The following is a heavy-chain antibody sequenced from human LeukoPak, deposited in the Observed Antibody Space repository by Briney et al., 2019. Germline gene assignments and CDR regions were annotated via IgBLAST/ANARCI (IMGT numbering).Heavy chain of an antibody. CDR2: MNPNSGNT. CDR1: GYTFTSYD. CDR3: ARVSIIAVAGHSLGDYYYYMDV. V-gene: IGHV1-8*03. Sequence: ASVKVSCKASGYTFTSYDINWVRQATGQGLEWMGWMNPNSGNTGYAQKFQGRVTITRNTSISTAYMELSSLRSEDTAVYYCARVSIIAVAGHSLGDYYYYMDVWGKGTTVTVSS. D-gene: IGHD6-19*01. J-gene: IGHJ6*03.